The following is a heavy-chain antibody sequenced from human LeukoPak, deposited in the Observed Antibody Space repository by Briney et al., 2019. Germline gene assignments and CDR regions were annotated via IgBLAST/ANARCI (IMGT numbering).Heavy chain of an antibody. CDR2: ISSSSSYI. CDR3: ARDVLKMATNFFDY. D-gene: IGHD5-24*01. CDR1: GFTFSSYS. V-gene: IGHV3-21*01. J-gene: IGHJ4*02. Sequence: PGGSLRLSCAASGFTFSSYSMNWVRQAPGKGLEWVSSISSSSSYIYYADSVKGRFTISRDNAKNSLYLQMNSLRAEDTAVYYCARDVLKMATNFFDYWGQGTLVTVSS.